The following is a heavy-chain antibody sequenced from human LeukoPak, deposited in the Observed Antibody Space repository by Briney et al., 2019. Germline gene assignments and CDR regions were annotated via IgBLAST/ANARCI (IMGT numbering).Heavy chain of an antibody. CDR3: ARDSSRGYSANDWGDAFDI. D-gene: IGHD5-12*01. V-gene: IGHV4-30-4*07. CDR2: IYYGGST. CDR1: GDSISSGAYS. J-gene: IGHJ3*02. Sequence: SETLSLTCAVSGDSISSGAYSWSWIRQPPGKGLEWIGYIYYGGSTYYNPSLKSRVIISVDTTKSQFSLNLSSVAAADTAVYYCARDSSRGYSANDWGDAFDIWGQGTMVTVSS.